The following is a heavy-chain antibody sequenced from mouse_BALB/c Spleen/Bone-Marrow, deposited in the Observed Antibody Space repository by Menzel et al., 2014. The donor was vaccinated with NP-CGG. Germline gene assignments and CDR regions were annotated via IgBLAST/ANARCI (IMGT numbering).Heavy chain of an antibody. D-gene: IGHD1-1*01. Sequence: QVPLRQSGADLAKPGASVKMSCKASGYTFTSYWMHWVKQRPGQGLEWIGYINPSTGYTEYNQKFKEKATLTADKSSSTAYMQLSSLTSEDSAVYYGARGDYGSSLVYWGQGTLVTVSA. CDR1: GYTFTSYW. J-gene: IGHJ3*01. CDR2: INPSTGYT. CDR3: ARGDYGSSLVY. V-gene: IGHV1-7*01.